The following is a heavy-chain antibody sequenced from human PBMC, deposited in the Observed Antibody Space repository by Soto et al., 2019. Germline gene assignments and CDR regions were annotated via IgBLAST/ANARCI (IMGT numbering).Heavy chain of an antibody. CDR1: GGSFSGYY. Sequence: QVQLQQWGAGLLKPSETLSLTCAVYGGSFSGYYWSWIRQPPGKGLEWIGEINHSGSTNYNPSLKRRGTISVDTAKNQFSPKLSSVTGADTAVYYCARRGSSWLVYFDYWGQGTLVPVSS. J-gene: IGHJ4*02. CDR3: ARRGSSWLVYFDY. D-gene: IGHD6-13*01. CDR2: INHSGST. V-gene: IGHV4-34*01.